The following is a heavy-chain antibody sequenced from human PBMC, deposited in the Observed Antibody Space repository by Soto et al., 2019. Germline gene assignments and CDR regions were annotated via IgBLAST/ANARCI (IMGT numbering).Heavy chain of an antibody. CDR2: INHSGST. D-gene: IGHD6-19*01. J-gene: IGHJ4*02. Sequence: SETLSLTCAVYGGSFSGYYWSWIRQPPGKGLEWIGEINHSGSTNYNPSLKSRVTISVDTSKNQFSLKLSSVTAADTAVYYCARGDISSRKIAVAGTTYFDYWGQGTLVTVSS. CDR3: ARGDISSRKIAVAGTTYFDY. CDR1: GGSFSGYY. V-gene: IGHV4-34*01.